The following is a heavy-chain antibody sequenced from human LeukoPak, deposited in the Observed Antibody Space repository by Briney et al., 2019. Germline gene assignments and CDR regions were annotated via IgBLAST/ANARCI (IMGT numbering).Heavy chain of an antibody. CDR3: AREQWLVSSHYFDY. D-gene: IGHD6-19*01. Sequence: SVKVSCKASGGTFSSYAISWVRQAPGQGLEWMGRIIPILGIANYAQKFQGRVTITADKSTSTAYMELSSLRSEDTAVYYCAREQWLVSSHYFDYWGQGTLVTVSS. CDR2: IIPILGIA. V-gene: IGHV1-69*04. CDR1: GGTFSSYA. J-gene: IGHJ4*02.